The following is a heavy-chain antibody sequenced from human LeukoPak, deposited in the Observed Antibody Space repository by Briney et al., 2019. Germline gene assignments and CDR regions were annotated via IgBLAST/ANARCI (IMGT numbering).Heavy chain of an antibody. CDR3: VSLWFGELSVNNNYHMDA. CDR1: GFTVRSTY. V-gene: IGHV3-53*01. J-gene: IGHJ6*03. D-gene: IGHD3-10*01. CDR2: VYRDGST. Sequence: GGSLRLSCAASGFTVRSTYMSWVRQAPGKGLEWVSVVYRDGSTYYADSVKGRLTISRDISKNTVFLQMNSLRVEDTAVYYCVSLWFGELSVNNNYHMDAWGKGTTVTISS.